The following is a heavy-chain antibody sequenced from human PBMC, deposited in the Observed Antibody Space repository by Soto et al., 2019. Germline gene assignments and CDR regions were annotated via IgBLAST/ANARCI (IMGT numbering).Heavy chain of an antibody. CDR1: GFTFSSYD. CDR2: IGTAGDT. V-gene: IGHV3-13*01. CDR3: ARGAPVDTAPHYFDY. Sequence: GGSLRLSCAASGFTFSSYDMHWVRQATGKGLEWVSAIGTAGDTYYPGSVKGRFTISRENAKNSLYLQMNSLRAGDTAVYYCARGAPVDTAPHYFDYWGQGTLVTVYS. D-gene: IGHD5-18*01. J-gene: IGHJ4*02.